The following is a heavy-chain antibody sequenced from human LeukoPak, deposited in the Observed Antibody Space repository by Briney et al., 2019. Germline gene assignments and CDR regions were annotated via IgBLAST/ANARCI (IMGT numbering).Heavy chain of an antibody. Sequence: PGGSLRLSCAASEFTFKTYAMNWVRQAPGKGLEWVSSITNSGGSTYYADSVEGRFIISRDNSKNRLYLQMNSLRVEDTALYYCAKSAGDYYYYYMDVWGKGTTVTVSS. CDR3: AKSAGDYYYYYMDV. D-gene: IGHD3-10*01. J-gene: IGHJ6*03. V-gene: IGHV3-23*01. CDR2: ITNSGGST. CDR1: EFTFKTYA.